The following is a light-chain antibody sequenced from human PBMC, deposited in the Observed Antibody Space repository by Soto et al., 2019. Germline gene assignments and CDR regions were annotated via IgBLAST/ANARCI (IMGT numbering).Light chain of an antibody. Sequence: QPVLAQSSSASASLGSSVKLTCTLSSGHSTYIIAWHQQQPGKAPRYLMNLEGSGTYNKGSGVPDRFSGSSSGADRYLTISNLQFEDEADYYCETWDTNTRVFGTGTKLTVL. CDR1: SGHSTYI. V-gene: IGLV4-60*02. J-gene: IGLJ1*01. CDR2: LEGSGTY. CDR3: ETWDTNTRV.